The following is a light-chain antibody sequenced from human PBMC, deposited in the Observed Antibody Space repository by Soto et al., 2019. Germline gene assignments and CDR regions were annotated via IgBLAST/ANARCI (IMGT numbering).Light chain of an antibody. V-gene: IGKV1-5*03. CDR2: KAS. J-gene: IGKJ1*01. CDR1: QSINSW. CDR3: QQYNTWWT. Sequence: DIQLTQSPSTQSASVGDRVTITCRASQSINSWLAWYQQMPGKAPKLLIYKASSLDTGVPSRFSGTGSGTEFTLTISSLQPDDFATYYCQQYNTWWTFGQGTKVEIK.